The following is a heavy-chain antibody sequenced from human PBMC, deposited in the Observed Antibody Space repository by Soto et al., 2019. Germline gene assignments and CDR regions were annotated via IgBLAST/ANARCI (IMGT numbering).Heavy chain of an antibody. CDR2: IDPSDSQT. Sequence: PGESLKISCKGSGYSFAGYWITWVRQKPGKGPEWMGRIDPSDSQTYYSPSFRGHVTISVTKSITTAFLQRSSLRASDTAMYYCARQIYDSDTGPNFQYYFDSWGQGTPVTVSS. CDR1: GYSFAGYW. V-gene: IGHV5-10-1*01. J-gene: IGHJ4*02. D-gene: IGHD3-22*01. CDR3: ARQIYDSDTGPNFQYYFDS.